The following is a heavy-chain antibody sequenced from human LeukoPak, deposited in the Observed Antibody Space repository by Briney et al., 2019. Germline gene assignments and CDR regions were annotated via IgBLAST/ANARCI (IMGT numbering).Heavy chain of an antibody. CDR2: ISSSGSTI. CDR3: ARCTTGRTFGSLREIKRSREIDY. J-gene: IGHJ4*02. Sequence: TGGSLRLSCAASGFTFSSYEMNWVRQAPGKGLEWVSYISSSGSTIYYADSVKGRFTISRDNAKNSLYLRMNSLRAEDTAVYYCARCTTGRTFGSLREIKRSREIDYWGQGTLVTVSS. CDR1: GFTFSSYE. D-gene: IGHD1-1*01. V-gene: IGHV3-48*03.